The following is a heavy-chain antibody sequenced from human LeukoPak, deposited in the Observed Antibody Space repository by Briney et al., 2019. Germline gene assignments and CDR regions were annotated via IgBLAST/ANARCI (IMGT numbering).Heavy chain of an antibody. CDR3: ARVARGDYYYYYMDV. CDR2: INNDGSST. V-gene: IGHV3-74*01. J-gene: IGHJ6*03. D-gene: IGHD3-10*01. CDR1: GFTFSSYW. Sequence: GSLRLSCGASGFTFSSYWMRWVRQAPGKGLVWVSRINNDGSSTSYADSVQGRFTISRDNAKNTLYLQMNSLRAEDTALYYCARVARGDYYYYYMDVWGKGTTVTVSS.